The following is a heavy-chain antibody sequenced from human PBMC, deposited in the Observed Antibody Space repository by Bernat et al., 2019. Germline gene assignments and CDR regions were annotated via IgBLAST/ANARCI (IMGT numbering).Heavy chain of an antibody. Sequence: QLQLRESGPGLLKPSETLSLTCTFSGGSISSSSYYWGWIRQPPGKGLEWIGSIYYSGSTYYNPSLKSRVTISVDTSKNQFSLKLSSVTAADTAVYYCARLNIVATTFDYWGQGTLVTVSS. CDR2: IYYSGST. CDR1: GGSISSSSYY. CDR3: ARLNIVATTFDY. V-gene: IGHV4-39*01. D-gene: IGHD5-12*01. J-gene: IGHJ4*02.